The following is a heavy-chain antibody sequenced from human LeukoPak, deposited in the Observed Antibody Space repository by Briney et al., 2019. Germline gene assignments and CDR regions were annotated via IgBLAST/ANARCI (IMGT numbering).Heavy chain of an antibody. CDR2: LSPDGSSS. V-gene: IGHV3-74*01. Sequence: GGSLRLSCAASGFTFSNFGINWVRQAPGKGLVWVSRLSPDGSSSIYADSVKGRFTVSRDNAKNTLYLQMNSLRADDTAVYYCTRSPSLGGSYWGFDYWGQGTLVTVSS. CDR3: TRSPSLGGSYWGFDY. CDR1: GFTFSNFG. D-gene: IGHD1-26*01. J-gene: IGHJ4*02.